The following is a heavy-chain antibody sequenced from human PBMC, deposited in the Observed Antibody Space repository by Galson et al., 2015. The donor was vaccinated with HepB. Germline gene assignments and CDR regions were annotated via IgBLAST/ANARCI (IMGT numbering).Heavy chain of an antibody. CDR1: GFTVSSNY. CDR2: IYSGGST. J-gene: IGHJ4*02. CDR3: ARDLAPTDYYDSSPFDY. V-gene: IGHV3-66*01. D-gene: IGHD3-22*01. Sequence: SLRLSCAASGFTVSSNYMSWVRQAPGKGLEWVSVIYSGGSTYYADSVKGRFTISRDNSKNTLYLQMNSLRAEDTAVYYCARDLAPTDYYDSSPFDYWGQGTLVTVSS.